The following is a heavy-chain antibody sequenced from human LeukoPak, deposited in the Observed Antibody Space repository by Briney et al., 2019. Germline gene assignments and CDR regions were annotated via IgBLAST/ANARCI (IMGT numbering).Heavy chain of an antibody. Sequence: ASVKVSCKASGGTFSSHAISWVRQAPGQGLEWMGGIIPIFGTANYAQKFQGRVTITADESTSTAYMELSSLRSEDTAVYYCASEPLAYCGGDCYSPFDYWGQGTLVTVSS. CDR1: GGTFSSHA. CDR2: IIPIFGTA. V-gene: IGHV1-69*13. D-gene: IGHD2-21*01. CDR3: ASEPLAYCGGDCYSPFDY. J-gene: IGHJ4*02.